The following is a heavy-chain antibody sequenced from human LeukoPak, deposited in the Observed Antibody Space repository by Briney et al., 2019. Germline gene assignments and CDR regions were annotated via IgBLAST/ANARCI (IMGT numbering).Heavy chain of an antibody. J-gene: IGHJ6*04. V-gene: IGHV4-34*01. CDR2: INPSGRT. D-gene: IGHD5-24*01. Sequence: SETLSLTCGVTRRSSSSYKWRCGCQPPGKRLEWIGEINPSGRTNYNPSLKSRVTMSVDTTKNQFSLSLTSVIAADTAVYYCARGGRWRQLRRDSYYFSDVWGKGSTVTVSS. CDR3: ARGGRWRQLRRDSYYFSDV. CDR1: RRSSSSYK.